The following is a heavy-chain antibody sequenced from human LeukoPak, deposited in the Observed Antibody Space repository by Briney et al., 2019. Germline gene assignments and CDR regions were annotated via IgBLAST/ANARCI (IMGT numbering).Heavy chain of an antibody. V-gene: IGHV4-59*01. D-gene: IGHD2-15*01. Sequence: SETLSLTCTVSGGSISTSYWSWIRQPPGKGLEWIGYIYYSGSTNYNPSLKSRVTISVDTSKNQFSLKLSSVTAADTAVYYCARGPQCCSDGSCYSYAFDIWGQGTMVTVSS. J-gene: IGHJ3*02. CDR1: GGSISTSY. CDR2: IYYSGST. CDR3: ARGPQCCSDGSCYSYAFDI.